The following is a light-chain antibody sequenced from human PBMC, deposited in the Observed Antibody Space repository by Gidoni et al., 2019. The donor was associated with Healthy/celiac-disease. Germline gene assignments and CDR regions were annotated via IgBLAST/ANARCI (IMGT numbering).Light chain of an antibody. CDR3: QQRSNWPLT. V-gene: IGKV3-11*01. CDR1: QSVSSY. J-gene: IGKJ4*01. CDR2: DAS. Sequence: EIVLTQSPATLSLSPGERATLSCRASQSVSSYLDWYTQKPGQAPRLLIYDASNRATGIPARFSGSGSGTDFTLTISSLEPEDFAVYYCQQRSNWPLTFGGGTKVEIK.